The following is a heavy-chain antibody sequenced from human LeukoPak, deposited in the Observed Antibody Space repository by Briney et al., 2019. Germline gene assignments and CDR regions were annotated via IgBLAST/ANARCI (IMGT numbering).Heavy chain of an antibody. V-gene: IGHV4-59*01. Sequence: SETLSLTCTVSGGSSSSYYWSWIRQPPGKGLEWIGYIYYSGSTNYNPSLKSRVTISVDTSKNQFSLKLSSVTAADTAVYYCARDLLPITIFGWGDAFDIWGQGTMVTVSS. CDR3: ARDLLPITIFGWGDAFDI. J-gene: IGHJ3*02. D-gene: IGHD3-3*01. CDR1: GGSSSSYY. CDR2: IYYSGST.